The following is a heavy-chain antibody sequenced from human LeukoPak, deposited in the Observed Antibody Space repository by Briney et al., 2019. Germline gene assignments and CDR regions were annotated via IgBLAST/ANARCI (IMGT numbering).Heavy chain of an antibody. CDR1: GFTFSNYG. V-gene: IGHV3-23*01. CDR3: ARDRSGYPDY. D-gene: IGHD5-12*01. CDR2: ISGSGSST. Sequence: GGSLRLSCAASGFTFSNYGMSWVRQAPGKGLEWVSTISGSGSSTNSADSLQGRFTISRDNSKNSLYLQMNSLRAEDTAVYYCARDRSGYPDYWGQGTLVTVSS. J-gene: IGHJ4*02.